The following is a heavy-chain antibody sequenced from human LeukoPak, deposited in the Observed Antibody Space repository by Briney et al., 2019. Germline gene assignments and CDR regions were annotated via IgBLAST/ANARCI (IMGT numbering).Heavy chain of an antibody. J-gene: IGHJ2*01. CDR2: ISAYNGNT. CDR1: GGTFSSYA. CDR3: ARDDYYDSSGSFDL. D-gene: IGHD3-22*01. V-gene: IGHV1-18*01. Sequence: ASVKVSCKAFGGTFSSYAISWVRQAPGQGLEWMGWISAYNGNTNYAQKLQGRVTMTTDTSTSTAYMELRSLRSDDTAVYYCARDDYYDSSGSFDLWGRGTLVTVSS.